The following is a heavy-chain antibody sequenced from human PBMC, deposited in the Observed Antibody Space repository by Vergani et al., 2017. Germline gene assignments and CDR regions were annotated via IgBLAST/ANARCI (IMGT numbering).Heavy chain of an antibody. CDR2: FDPEDGET. CDR1: GYTITELS. D-gene: IGHD3-10*01. CDR3: ATWSGGYGAFDY. V-gene: IGHV1-24*01. Sequence: QVQLVQSGAEVKKPGASVKVSCKVSGYTITELSMHWVRQAPGKGLEWLGGFDPEDGETIYAQKCQGRVTMTEDTSTDTAYMELSSLRSEDTAVYYCATWSGGYGAFDYWGQGTLVTVSS. J-gene: IGHJ4*02.